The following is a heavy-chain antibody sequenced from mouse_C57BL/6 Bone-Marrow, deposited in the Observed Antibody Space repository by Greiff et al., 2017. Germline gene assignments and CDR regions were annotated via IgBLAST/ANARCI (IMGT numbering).Heavy chain of an antibody. CDR3: TGSSGWYFDV. CDR1: GFTFSNYW. V-gene: IGHV6-3*01. CDR2: IRLKSDNYAT. J-gene: IGHJ1*03. Sequence: EVKLMESGGGLVQPGGSMKLSCVASGFTFSNYWMNWVRQSPEKGLEWVAQIRLKSDNYATHYAESVKGRFTISRDDSKSSVYLQMNNLRAEDTGIYHCTGSSGWYFDVWGTGTTVTVSS.